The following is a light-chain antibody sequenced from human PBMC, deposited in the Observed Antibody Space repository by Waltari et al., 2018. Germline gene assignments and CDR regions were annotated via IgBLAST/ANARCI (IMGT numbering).Light chain of an antibody. CDR2: DAS. CDR3: QQRTSWPPLFT. J-gene: IGKJ3*01. CDR1: QNVGSY. V-gene: IGKV3-11*01. Sequence: IVLTQSAATLSLSPGERATLSCRASQNVGSYVAWYQQKPGQAPRLRIHDASYRATDIPARFSGGGSGTDFTLTISSVEPEDFAVYYCQQRTSWPPLFTFGPGTRVYIK.